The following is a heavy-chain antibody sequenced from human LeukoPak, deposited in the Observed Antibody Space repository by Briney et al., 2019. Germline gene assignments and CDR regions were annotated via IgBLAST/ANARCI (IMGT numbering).Heavy chain of an antibody. D-gene: IGHD2-15*01. CDR1: GGSISSSSYY. J-gene: IGHJ4*02. Sequence: SETLSLTRTVSGGSISSSSYYWGWIRQPPGKGLEWIGCILYRGSTYYNPSLKSRVTISVHTSKNQFSLQLRSVTAADTAVYYCARVTGYVIEDNLDYWGRGTLVSVSS. V-gene: IGHV4-39*07. CDR2: ILYRGST. CDR3: ARVTGYVIEDNLDY.